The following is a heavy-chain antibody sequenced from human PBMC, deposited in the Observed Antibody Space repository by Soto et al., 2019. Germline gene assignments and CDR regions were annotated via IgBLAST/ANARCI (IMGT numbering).Heavy chain of an antibody. V-gene: IGHV3-48*03. J-gene: IGHJ3*02. Sequence: EVQLVESGGGLVQPGGSLRLSCAASGFTFSSYEMNWVRQAPGKGLGWVSYISSSGGTIYYAVSVKGRFTISRDNPKNSLYLQMNSLRAEDTAVYYCARDLYSGSDDAFDISGQGTMVTVSS. CDR2: ISSSGGTI. CDR1: GFTFSSYE. CDR3: ARDLYSGSDDAFDI. D-gene: IGHD5-12*01.